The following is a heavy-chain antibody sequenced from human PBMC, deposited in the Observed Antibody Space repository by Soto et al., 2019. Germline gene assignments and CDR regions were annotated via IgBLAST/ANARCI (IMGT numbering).Heavy chain of an antibody. Sequence: SQTLSLTCAISGDSVSSNSAAWNWIRQSPSRGLEWLGRTYYRSKWYNDYAVSVKSRITINPDTSKNQFSLQLNSVTPEDTAVYYCARDAFRGYFDWLSIDPPYYGMDVWGQGTTVTVSS. D-gene: IGHD3-9*01. CDR2: TYYRSKWYN. CDR1: GDSVSSNSAA. J-gene: IGHJ6*02. V-gene: IGHV6-1*01. CDR3: ARDAFRGYFDWLSIDPPYYGMDV.